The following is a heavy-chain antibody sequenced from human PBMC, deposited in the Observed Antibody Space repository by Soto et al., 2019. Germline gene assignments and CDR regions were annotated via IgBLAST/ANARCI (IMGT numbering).Heavy chain of an antibody. D-gene: IGHD3-3*01. V-gene: IGHV4-59*08. J-gene: IGHJ4*02. CDR3: ARHAQAGFWSGYPYYFDY. CDR1: GGSISSYY. Sequence: SETLSLTCTVSGGSISSYYWSWIRQPPGKGLEWIGYIYYSGSTNYNPSLKSRVTISVDTSKNQFSLKLSSVTAADTAVYYCARHAQAGFWSGYPYYFDYWGQGTLVTVSS. CDR2: IYYSGST.